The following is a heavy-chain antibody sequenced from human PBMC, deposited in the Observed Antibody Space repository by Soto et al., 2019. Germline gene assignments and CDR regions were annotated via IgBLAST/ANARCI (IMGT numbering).Heavy chain of an antibody. CDR1: GGTFSSYA. V-gene: IGHV1-69*13. CDR3: ARCRXPYSSSSSGYYYYGMDV. J-gene: IGHJ6*02. D-gene: IGHD6-6*01. CDR2: IIPIFGTA. Sequence: SVKVSCKASGGTFSSYAISWVRQAPGQGLEWMGGIIPIFGTANYAQKFQGRVTITADESTSTAYMELSSLRSEDTAVYYCARCRXPYSSSSSGYYYYGMDVWGQGTTVTVSS.